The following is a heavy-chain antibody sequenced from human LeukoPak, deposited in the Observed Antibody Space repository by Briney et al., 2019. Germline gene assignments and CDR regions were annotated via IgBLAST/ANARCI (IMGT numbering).Heavy chain of an antibody. Sequence: GGSLRLSCAASGFTFDDYAMHWVRQAPGEGLEWVPGISWNSGSIGYADSVKGRFTISRDNAKNSLFLQMNSLKAEDTAVYYCARGPLIAAAGTWWGQGTLVTVSS. D-gene: IGHD6-13*01. CDR1: GFTFDDYA. CDR3: ARGPLIAAAGTW. CDR2: ISWNSGSI. J-gene: IGHJ4*02. V-gene: IGHV3-9*01.